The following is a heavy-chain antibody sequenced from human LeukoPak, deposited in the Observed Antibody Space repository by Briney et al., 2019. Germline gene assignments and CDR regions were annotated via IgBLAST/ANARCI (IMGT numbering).Heavy chain of an antibody. J-gene: IGHJ4*02. CDR2: IYSGGYT. D-gene: IGHD6-13*01. CDR3: ASAIGSIWYEFDY. Sequence: GGPLRLSCAASGFTVNNNYMSWVRQAPGRGLEWVSVIYSGGYTYYAGSVKGRFTISRDNSKNTLYLQMNSLRAEDTAVYYCASAIGSIWYEFDYWGQGTLVTVSS. CDR1: GFTVNNNY. V-gene: IGHV3-53*01.